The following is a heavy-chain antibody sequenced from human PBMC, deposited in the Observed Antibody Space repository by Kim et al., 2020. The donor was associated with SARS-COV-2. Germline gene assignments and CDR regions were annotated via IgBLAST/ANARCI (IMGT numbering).Heavy chain of an antibody. CDR3: ARTLYFYGSETYYIGSVLSSIDKEWSFDL. CDR1: GGSISTSSYY. D-gene: IGHD3-10*01. CDR2: IYYSGST. Sequence: SETLSLTCTVSGGSISTSSYYWGWIRQPPGKGLEWIGNIYYSGSTYYNPSLKSRVTISVDTSKNQFSLKLSSVTAADTAVYYCARTLYFYGSETYYIGSVLSSIDKEWSFDLWGRGTLVTVSS. J-gene: IGHJ2*01. V-gene: IGHV4-39*07.